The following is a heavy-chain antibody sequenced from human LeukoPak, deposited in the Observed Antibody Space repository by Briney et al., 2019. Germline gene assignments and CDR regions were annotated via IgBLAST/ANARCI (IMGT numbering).Heavy chain of an antibody. CDR1: GGTFSSHA. D-gene: IGHD3-22*01. J-gene: IGHJ3*02. Sequence: ASVKVSCKASGGTFSSHAISWVRQAPGQGLEWMGRIIPIFGTANYAQKFQGRVTITTDESTSTAYMELSSLRSEDTAVYYCARSYDSSGYYSAFDIWGQGTMVTVSS. CDR2: IIPIFGTA. V-gene: IGHV1-69*05. CDR3: ARSYDSSGYYSAFDI.